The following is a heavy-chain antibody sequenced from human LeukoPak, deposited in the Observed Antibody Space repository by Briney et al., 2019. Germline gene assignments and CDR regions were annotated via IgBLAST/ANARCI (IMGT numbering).Heavy chain of an antibody. Sequence: GGSLRLSCAASGFTFSTYWMHWARQAPGKGLVWVSRINSDGSSTNYADSVKGRFTISRDNAKNTLYLQMNSLRAEDTAVYYCARVPSTTLFDYWGQGTLVTVSS. CDR2: INSDGSST. J-gene: IGHJ4*02. V-gene: IGHV3-74*01. CDR1: GFTFSTYW. D-gene: IGHD1-14*01. CDR3: ARVPSTTLFDY.